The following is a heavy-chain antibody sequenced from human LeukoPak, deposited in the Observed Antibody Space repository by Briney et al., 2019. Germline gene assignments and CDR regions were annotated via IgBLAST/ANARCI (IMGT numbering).Heavy chain of an antibody. CDR3: ASGSPAGDY. V-gene: IGHV3-7*01. Sequence: DSVKGRFTISRDNAKSSLYLEMTSLRAEDTAVYYCASGSPAGDYWGQGTLVTVSS. J-gene: IGHJ4*02. D-gene: IGHD1-26*01.